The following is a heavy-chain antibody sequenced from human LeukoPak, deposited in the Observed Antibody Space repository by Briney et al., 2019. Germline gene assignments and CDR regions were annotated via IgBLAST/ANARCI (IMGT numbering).Heavy chain of an antibody. J-gene: IGHJ3*02. CDR3: ARHQFQLLVNDDAFDM. CDR2: IYYGGST. V-gene: IGHV4-59*08. D-gene: IGHD2-2*01. Sequence: SETLSLTCTVSGGSMNSYYWSWIRQPPGKGLEWIGYIYYGGSTNYNPSLKSRVTISVDTSKNKFSLKLTSVTAADTAVYYCARHQFQLLVNDDAFDMWGQGTMVTVSS. CDR1: GGSMNSYY.